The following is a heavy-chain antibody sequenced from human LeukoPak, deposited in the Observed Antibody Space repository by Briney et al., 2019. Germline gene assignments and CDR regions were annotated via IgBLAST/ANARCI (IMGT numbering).Heavy chain of an antibody. J-gene: IGHJ4*02. CDR3: ARDPLGGPTLDY. Sequence: SETLSLTCAVFGGSFSGYSLNWIRQSPGKGLEWIGEINHSGSTNYKPSLKSRVTISVDTSKNQFSLKLSSVTAADTAVYYCARDPLGGPTLDYWGQGTLVTVSS. CDR1: GGSFSGYS. V-gene: IGHV4-34*01. CDR2: INHSGST. D-gene: IGHD2-15*01.